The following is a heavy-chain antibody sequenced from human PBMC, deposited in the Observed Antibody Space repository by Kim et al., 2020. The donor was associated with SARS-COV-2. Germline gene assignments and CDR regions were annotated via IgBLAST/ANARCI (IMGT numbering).Heavy chain of an antibody. CDR2: T. J-gene: IGHJ4*02. CDR3: TTPDYSNYEDS. Sequence: TDHAAPVKGRFTISRDDSKTTLYLQMNSLKTEDTAVYYCTTPDYSNYEDSWGQGTLVTVSS. D-gene: IGHD4-4*01. V-gene: IGHV3-15*01.